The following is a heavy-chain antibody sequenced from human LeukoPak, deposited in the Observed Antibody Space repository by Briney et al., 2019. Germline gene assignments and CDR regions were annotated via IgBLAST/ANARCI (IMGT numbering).Heavy chain of an antibody. CDR1: GYTFTSYA. V-gene: IGHV1-18*01. CDR3: ARSYCSGGSCYSRGDY. D-gene: IGHD2-15*01. Sequence: ASVKVSCKASGYTFTSYAMNWVRQAPGQGLEWMGWISAYNGNTNYAQKLQGRVTMTTDTSTSTAYMELRSLRSDDTAVYYCARSYCSGGSCYSRGDYWGQGALVTVSS. J-gene: IGHJ4*02. CDR2: ISAYNGNT.